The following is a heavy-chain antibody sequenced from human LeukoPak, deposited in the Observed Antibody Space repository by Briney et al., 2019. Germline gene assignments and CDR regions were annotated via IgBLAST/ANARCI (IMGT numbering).Heavy chain of an antibody. CDR2: INHSGST. CDR3: ARGGIVVVVAATSFDI. Sequence: PSETLSLTCAVYGGSFSGYYWSWIRQPPGKGLEWIGEINHSGSTNYNPSLKSRVTISVDTSKNRFSLKLSSVTAADTAVYYCARGGIVVVVAATSFDIWGQGTMVTVSS. V-gene: IGHV4-34*01. J-gene: IGHJ3*02. CDR1: GGSFSGYY. D-gene: IGHD2-15*01.